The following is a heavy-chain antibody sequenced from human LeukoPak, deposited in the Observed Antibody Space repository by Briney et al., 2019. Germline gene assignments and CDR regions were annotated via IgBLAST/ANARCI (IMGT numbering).Heavy chain of an antibody. CDR2: FDPEDGET. V-gene: IGHV1-24*01. D-gene: IGHD6-13*01. CDR3: ATGLSFAAGPLGALVY. Sequence: ASVKVSCKVSGYTLTELSMHWVRQAPGKGLEWMGGFDPEDGETIYAQKFQGRVTMTEDTSTDTAYMELRSLRSEDTAVYYCATGLSFAAGPLGALVYWGRGTLVTVSS. J-gene: IGHJ4*02. CDR1: GYTLTELS.